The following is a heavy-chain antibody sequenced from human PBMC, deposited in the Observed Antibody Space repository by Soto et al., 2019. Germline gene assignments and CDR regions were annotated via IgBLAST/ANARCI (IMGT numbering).Heavy chain of an antibody. Sequence: GGSLRVSRAASRFTFSSYAMHWLSQAPGKVLEWVEVLSYDRSNKYCADSVKGRFTISRVNSNDTLYLRMNSLRAEDTAVYYCARDAYDFWSGYYTGIGYYYYGMDVWGQGT. CDR3: ARDAYDFWSGYYTGIGYYYYGMDV. J-gene: IGHJ6*02. D-gene: IGHD3-3*01. CDR1: RFTFSSYA. CDR2: LSYDRSNK. V-gene: IGHV3-30-3*01.